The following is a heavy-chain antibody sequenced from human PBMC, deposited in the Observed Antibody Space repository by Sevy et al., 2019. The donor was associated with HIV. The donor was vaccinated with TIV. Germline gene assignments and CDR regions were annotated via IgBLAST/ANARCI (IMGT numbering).Heavy chain of an antibody. CDR3: ATTKDYYDSSGYPFDH. V-gene: IGHV1-24*01. CDR1: GYTLTALS. CDR2: FDPEDGET. D-gene: IGHD3-22*01. Sequence: ASVKVSCKVSGYTLTALSMHWVRQAPGKGREWMGTFDPEDGETRFAQKFQGRVTMTEDTSTDTADMELSSLRSEDTAVYFCATTKDYYDSSGYPFDHWGQGALVTVSS. J-gene: IGHJ4*02.